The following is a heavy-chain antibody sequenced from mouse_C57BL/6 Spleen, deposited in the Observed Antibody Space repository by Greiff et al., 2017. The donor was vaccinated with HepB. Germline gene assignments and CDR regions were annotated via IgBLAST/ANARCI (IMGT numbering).Heavy chain of an antibody. Sequence: EVQLQESGPGLVKPSQSLSLTCSVTGYSITSGYYWNWIRQFPGNKLEWMGYISYDGSNNYNPSLKNRISITRDTSKNQFFLKLNSVTTEDTATYYCARDRGSSYWYFDVWGTGTTVTVSS. CDR3: ARDRGSSYWYFDV. CDR1: GYSITSGYY. CDR2: ISYDGSN. D-gene: IGHD1-1*01. V-gene: IGHV3-6*01. J-gene: IGHJ1*03.